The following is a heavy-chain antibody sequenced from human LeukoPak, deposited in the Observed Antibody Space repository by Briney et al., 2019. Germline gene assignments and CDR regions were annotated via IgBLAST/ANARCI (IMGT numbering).Heavy chain of an antibody. CDR2: IYPGDSDT. CDR3: ARHAYCSSTSCYNTELSSMDV. CDR1: GYSLTSYW. J-gene: IGHJ6*02. Sequence: GESLKISCKASGYSLTSYWIGWVRQMPGKGLEWMAIIYPGDSDTRYSPSFQGQVTISADKSISTAYLQWSSLKASDTAMYYCARHAYCSSTSCYNTELSSMDVWGQGTTVTVSS. D-gene: IGHD2-2*01. V-gene: IGHV5-51*01.